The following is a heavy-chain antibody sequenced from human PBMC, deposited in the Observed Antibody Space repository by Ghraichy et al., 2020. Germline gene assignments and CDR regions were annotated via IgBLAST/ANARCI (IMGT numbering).Heavy chain of an antibody. J-gene: IGHJ1*01. Sequence: GGSRRLSCAASGFTFSGYAMSWVRRAPGKGLEWVSTVTATGGSTYNADSVKGRFTISRDNSENTLYLQMNSLRAEDTATYYCAKVSAAGALGYFHHGGQGTLVTASS. D-gene: IGHD6-13*01. CDR3: AKVSAAGALGYFHH. CDR2: VTATGGST. CDR1: GFTFSGYA. V-gene: IGHV3-23*01.